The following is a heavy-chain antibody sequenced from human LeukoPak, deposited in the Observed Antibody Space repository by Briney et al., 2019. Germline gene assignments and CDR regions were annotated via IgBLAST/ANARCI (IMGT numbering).Heavy chain of an antibody. J-gene: IGHJ3*02. D-gene: IGHD3-10*01. CDR3: ARGGFGDEVSRKTGAFDI. Sequence: GGSLRLSCAASGFTFSSYAMHWVRQAPGKGLEWVAVISYDGSNKYYADSVKGRFTISRDNSKNTLYLQMNSLRAEDTAVYYCARGGFGDEVSRKTGAFDIWGQGTMVTVSS. CDR2: ISYDGSNK. CDR1: GFTFSSYA. V-gene: IGHV3-30*01.